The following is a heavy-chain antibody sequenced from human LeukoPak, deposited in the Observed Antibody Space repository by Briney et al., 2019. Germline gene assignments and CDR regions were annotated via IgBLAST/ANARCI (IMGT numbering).Heavy chain of an antibody. J-gene: IGHJ5*02. CDR1: GFTFSSYA. D-gene: IGHD3-10*01. CDR2: IKQDGSEK. CDR3: ARDRGITMVRGVIMGS. V-gene: IGHV3-7*03. Sequence: GSLRLSCAASGFTFSSYAMSWVRQAPGKGLEWVANIKQDGSEKYYVDSVKGRFTISRDNAKNSLYLQMNSLRAEDTAVYYCARDRGITMVRGVIMGSWGQGTLVTVSS.